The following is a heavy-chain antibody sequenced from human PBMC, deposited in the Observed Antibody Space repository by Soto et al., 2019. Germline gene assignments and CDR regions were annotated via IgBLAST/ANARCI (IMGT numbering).Heavy chain of an antibody. CDR2: IYYSGST. CDR1: GGSISSGGYY. CDR3: ARVNYGDYVLDY. D-gene: IGHD4-17*01. V-gene: IGHV4-31*03. Sequence: QVQLQESGPGLVKPSQTLSLTCTVSGGSISSGGYYWSWIRQHPGKGLEWIGYIYYSGSTYYNPSLKGRFTISVDTSKNQFSLKLSSVTAADTAVYYCARVNYGDYVLDYWGQGTLVTVSS. J-gene: IGHJ4*02.